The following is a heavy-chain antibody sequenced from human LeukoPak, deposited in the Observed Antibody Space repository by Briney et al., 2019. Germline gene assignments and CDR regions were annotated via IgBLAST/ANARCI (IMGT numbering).Heavy chain of an antibody. Sequence: AASVKVSCKASGYTFTGYYIHWVRQAPGQGLEWMGIINPSDGSASYPQNFQGRVTLTRDMSTTTVYMELRSLISEDTAVYYCARDFPVHTPMGSTLYYFDSWGQGTLVTVSS. D-gene: IGHD2-15*01. CDR2: INPSDGSA. CDR1: GYTFTGYY. CDR3: ARDFPVHTPMGSTLYYFDS. J-gene: IGHJ4*02. V-gene: IGHV1-46*01.